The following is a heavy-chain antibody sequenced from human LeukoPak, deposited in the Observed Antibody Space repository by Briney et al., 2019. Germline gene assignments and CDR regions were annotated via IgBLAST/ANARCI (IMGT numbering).Heavy chain of an antibody. CDR3: ARDDVAPVNDFWSDY. CDR1: GFTFSSYW. Sequence: GGSLRLSCVVSGFTFSSYWMSWVRQAPGKGLEWVANIKQDGSEKYYVDSVKGRFTISRDNAKNSLYLQMNSLRAEDTAVYYCARDDVAPVNDFWSDYWGQGTLVTVSS. D-gene: IGHD3-3*01. CDR2: IKQDGSEK. V-gene: IGHV3-7*01. J-gene: IGHJ4*02.